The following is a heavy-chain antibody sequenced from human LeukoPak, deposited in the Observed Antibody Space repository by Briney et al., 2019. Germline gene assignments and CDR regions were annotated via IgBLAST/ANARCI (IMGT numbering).Heavy chain of an antibody. CDR1: GYTFTGYY. CDR2: INPNSGGT. CDR3: ARGLDYYDSSGYYF. J-gene: IGHJ3*01. V-gene: IGHV1-2*02. D-gene: IGHD3-22*01. Sequence: ASVKVSCKASGYTFTGYYMHWVRQAPGQGLEWMGWINPNSGGTNYAQKFQGRVTMTRDTSISTAYMELSRLRSDDTAVYYCARGLDYYDSSGYYFWGQETMVTVSS.